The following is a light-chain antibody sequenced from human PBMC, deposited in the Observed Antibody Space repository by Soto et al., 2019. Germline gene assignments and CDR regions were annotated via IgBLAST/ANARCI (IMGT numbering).Light chain of an antibody. Sequence: QSALTQPASVSGSPGQSITISCTGTSSDVGGYDFVSWYRQYPGQAPKILIYDVTNRPSGVSNRFSGSKSGNTASLTISGRQAEDEADYLCSSYTSTSTLFGTGTKVTVL. J-gene: IGLJ1*01. CDR3: SSYTSTSTL. V-gene: IGLV2-14*01. CDR1: SSDVGGYDF. CDR2: DVT.